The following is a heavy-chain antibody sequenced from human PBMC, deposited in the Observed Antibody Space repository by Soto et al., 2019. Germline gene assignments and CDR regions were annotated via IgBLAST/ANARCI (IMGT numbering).Heavy chain of an antibody. V-gene: IGHV4-30-4*01. Sequence: SETLSLTCTVSGGSLSSGDYYWSWIRQPPGKGLEWIGYIYYSGSTYYNPSLKSRVTISVDTSKNQFSLKLSSVTAADTAVYYCARGGAIVLVPAAPDYWGQGTLVTVSS. CDR2: IYYSGST. J-gene: IGHJ4*02. CDR1: GGSLSSGDYY. CDR3: ARGGAIVLVPAAPDY. D-gene: IGHD2-2*01.